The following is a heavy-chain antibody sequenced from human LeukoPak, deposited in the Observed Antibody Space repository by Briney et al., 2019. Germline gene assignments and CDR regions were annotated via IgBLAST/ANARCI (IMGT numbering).Heavy chain of an antibody. Sequence: PGRSLRLSCAASGFTFDDYAMHWVRQAPGKGLEWVSGISWNSGSIGYADSVKGLFTISRDNAKNSLYLQMNSLRAEDTALYYCAKDVYSSSWYGPNYFDYWGQGTLVTVSS. CDR3: AKDVYSSSWYGPNYFDY. D-gene: IGHD6-13*01. J-gene: IGHJ4*02. CDR1: GFTFDDYA. V-gene: IGHV3-9*01. CDR2: ISWNSGSI.